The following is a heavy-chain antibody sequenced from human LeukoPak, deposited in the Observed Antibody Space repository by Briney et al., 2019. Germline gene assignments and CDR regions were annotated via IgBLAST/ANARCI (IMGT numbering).Heavy chain of an antibody. V-gene: IGHV1-8*01. CDR3: ARVRYYYDSSGYGY. D-gene: IGHD3-22*01. J-gene: IGHJ4*02. Sequence: EASVKVSCKASGYTFTSYDINWVRQATGQGLEWMGWMNPNSGNTGYAQKLQGRVTMTTDTSTSTAYMELRSLRSDDTAVYYCARVRYYYDSSGYGYWGQGTLVTVSS. CDR1: GYTFTSYD. CDR2: MNPNSGNT.